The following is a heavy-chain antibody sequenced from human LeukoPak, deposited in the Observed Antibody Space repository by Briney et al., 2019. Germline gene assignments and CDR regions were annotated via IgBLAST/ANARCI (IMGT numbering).Heavy chain of an antibody. CDR3: ARVGSAAVDY. V-gene: IGHV3-21*01. CDR1: GFTFSSYS. J-gene: IGHJ4*02. D-gene: IGHD2-15*01. CDR2: ISSSSYI. Sequence: GGSLRLSCAASGFTFSSYSMNWVRQAPGKGLEWVSSISSSSYIYYADSVKGRFTFSRDNAKNSLYLQMNSLRAEDTAVYYCARVGSAAVDYWGQGTLVTVSS.